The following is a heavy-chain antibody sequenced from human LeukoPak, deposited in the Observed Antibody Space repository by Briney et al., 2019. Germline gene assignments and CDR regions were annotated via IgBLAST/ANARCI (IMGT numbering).Heavy chain of an antibody. V-gene: IGHV5-51*01. CDR2: IYPGDSDT. CDR3: SRHRVYYYDTSGHRGWFDP. D-gene: IGHD3-22*01. CDR1: GSIFTSYW. Sequence: GASLKISCEGSGSIFTSYWIGWVRQLPGKGLEWMGIIYPGDSDTRYSPSFQGQVTISADKSISTAYLQWSSLKASDTAMYYCSRHRVYYYDTSGHRGWFDPWGQGTLVTVSS. J-gene: IGHJ5*02.